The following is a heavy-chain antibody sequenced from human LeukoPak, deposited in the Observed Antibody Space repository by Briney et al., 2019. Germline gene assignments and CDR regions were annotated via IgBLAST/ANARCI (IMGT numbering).Heavy chain of an antibody. J-gene: IGHJ6*03. CDR1: GYSFTSFW. D-gene: IGHD6-6*01. Sequence: GESLKISCKGSGYSFTSFWIAWVRQTPGKGLEWMGIIYPADSDIRYSPSFQGQVTISAGKSITTAYLQWSTLKASDTAIYYCARPYSNSHPGWMDVWGRGTTVTVS. V-gene: IGHV5-51*01. CDR2: IYPADSDI. CDR3: ARPYSNSHPGWMDV.